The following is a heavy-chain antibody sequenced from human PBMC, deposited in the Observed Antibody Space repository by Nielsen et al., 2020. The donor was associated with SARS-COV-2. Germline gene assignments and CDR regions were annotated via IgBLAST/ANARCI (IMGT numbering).Heavy chain of an antibody. V-gene: IGHV3-49*04. CDR2: IRGQVFGGAK. CDR3: SRVRAGAFDL. Sequence: LSLTCTTSGFSFGEYGLTWVRQAPGKGLEWVGFIRGQVFGGAKEYAASVKDRFVITRDESKSIMYLQMNSLKTEDTAVYFCSRVRAGAFDLWGQGTMVTVSS. D-gene: IGHD6-25*01. CDR1: GFSFGEYG. J-gene: IGHJ3*01.